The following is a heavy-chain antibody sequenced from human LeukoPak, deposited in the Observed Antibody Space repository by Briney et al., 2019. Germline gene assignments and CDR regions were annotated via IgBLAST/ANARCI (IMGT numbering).Heavy chain of an antibody. CDR2: ISGSGGNT. CDR1: GFTFSKYA. CDR3: AKDPKGTTVTTYWFVY. J-gene: IGHJ4*02. V-gene: IGHV3-23*01. D-gene: IGHD4-17*01. Sequence: GGSLRLSCAASGFTFSKYAMTWVRQAPGKGLEWVSGISGSGGNTYYADSVKGRFTISRDNAEDTLFLQMNSLRAEDTAVYYCAKDPKGTTVTTYWFVYWGRGTLVTVSS.